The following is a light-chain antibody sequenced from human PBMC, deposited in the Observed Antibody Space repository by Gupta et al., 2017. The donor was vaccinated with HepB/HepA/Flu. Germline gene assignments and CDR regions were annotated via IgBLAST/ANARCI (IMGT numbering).Light chain of an antibody. Sequence: DIQMTQSPSSLSASVGDRVTITCRASQSIVTWLAWYQQKPGKAPNLLIYKASSLESGVPSRFSGSGSGTEFTLTIGNLQPDDSATYYCQQYNSFPWSFGQGTKVEIK. J-gene: IGKJ1*01. CDR2: KAS. CDR3: QQYNSFPWS. V-gene: IGKV1-5*03. CDR1: QSIVTW.